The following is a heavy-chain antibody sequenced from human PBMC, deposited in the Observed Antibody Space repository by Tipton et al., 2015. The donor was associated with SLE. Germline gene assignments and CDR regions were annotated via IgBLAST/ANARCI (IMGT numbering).Heavy chain of an antibody. CDR1: GGSFSDYY. CDR2: INHSGST. V-gene: IGHV4-34*01. CDR3: ARERIEEYGGKENWIDP. D-gene: IGHD4/OR15-4a*01. J-gene: IGHJ5*02. Sequence: TLSLTCAVYGGSFSDYYWSWLRQSPGKGLEWIGEINHSGSTNYNPYLKSRVTISVDRSNNQFSLNLSSVTAADTAVYYCARERIEEYGGKENWIDPWGQGTLVTVSS.